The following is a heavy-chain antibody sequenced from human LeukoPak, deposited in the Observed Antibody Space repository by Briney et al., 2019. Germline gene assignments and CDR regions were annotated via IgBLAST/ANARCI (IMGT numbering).Heavy chain of an antibody. D-gene: IGHD3-9*01. V-gene: IGHV4-61*02. CDR3: AREGTLAGYYDGPSY. CDR2: IYTSGST. CDR1: GASITSGNYY. Sequence: SETLSLTCTVSGASITSGNYYWVWIRQPAGRGLEWIGRIYTSGSTNYNPSLNSRVTISVDTSKNQFSLRLSSVTAADTAVYYCAREGTLAGYYDGPSYWGQGTLVTVSS. J-gene: IGHJ4*02.